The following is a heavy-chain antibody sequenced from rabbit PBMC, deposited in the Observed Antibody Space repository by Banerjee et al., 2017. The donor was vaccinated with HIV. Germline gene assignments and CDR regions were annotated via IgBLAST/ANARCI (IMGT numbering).Heavy chain of an antibody. CDR3: ATSVLVGVRL. J-gene: IGHJ4*01. V-gene: IGHV1S45*01. Sequence: QEQLEESGGGLVKPGGCLELFCTASGFDFSSYYMWWVRQAPGKGLEWIGSIFTGSTNTYYANWAKGRFTISKTSSTTVTLQMTSLTAADTATYFCATSVLVGVRLWGPGTLVTVS. CDR2: IFTGSTNT. CDR1: GFDFSSYY. D-gene: IGHD4-1*01.